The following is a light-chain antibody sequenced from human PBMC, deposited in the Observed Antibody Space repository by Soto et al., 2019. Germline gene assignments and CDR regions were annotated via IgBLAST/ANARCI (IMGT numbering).Light chain of an antibody. CDR3: QQYGDSPIT. Sequence: IVFSHSPCTLSLPKGERASLSCSASQSVSSSYLAWYQQKPGQAPRLLISGASSRATGVPDRFSGNGSGTDFTLTITGLEPEDFALYYCQQYGDSPITFGQGTRLEIK. V-gene: IGKV3-20*01. CDR2: GAS. CDR1: QSVSSSY. J-gene: IGKJ5*01.